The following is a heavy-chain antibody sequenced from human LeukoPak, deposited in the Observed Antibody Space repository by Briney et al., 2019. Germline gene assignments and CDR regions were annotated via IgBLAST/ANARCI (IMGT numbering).Heavy chain of an antibody. CDR2: ISAYNGNT. J-gene: IGHJ5*02. CDR3: AREWGGFIAAAANGYWFDP. D-gene: IGHD6-13*01. CDR1: GYSFTDYG. Sequence: ASVKVSCKDSGYSFTDYGISWVRQAPGQGLEWMGWISAYNGNTNYAQKLQGRVTMTTDTSTSTAYMELRSLRSDDTAVYYCAREWGGFIAAAANGYWFDPWGQGTLVTVSS. V-gene: IGHV1-18*01.